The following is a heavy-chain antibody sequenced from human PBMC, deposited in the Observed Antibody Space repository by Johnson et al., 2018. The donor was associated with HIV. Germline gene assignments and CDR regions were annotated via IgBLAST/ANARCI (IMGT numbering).Heavy chain of an antibody. Sequence: QVQLVESGGGVVQPGRSLRLSCAASGFTFSSYAMHWVRQAPGKGLEWVAVISYDGSNKYYADSVKGRFTISRDNSKNTLSLQMNSLRPEDTAEYYCAKDHLIRAIDIWGQGTMVTVSS. J-gene: IGHJ3*02. D-gene: IGHD2-8*01. CDR3: AKDHLIRAIDI. V-gene: IGHV3-30*04. CDR2: ISYDGSNK. CDR1: GFTFSSYA.